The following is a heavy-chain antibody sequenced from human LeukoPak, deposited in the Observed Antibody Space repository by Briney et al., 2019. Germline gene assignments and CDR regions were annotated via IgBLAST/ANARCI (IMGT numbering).Heavy chain of an antibody. V-gene: IGHV3-30-3*01. D-gene: IGHD6-6*01. CDR2: ISYDGSNK. CDR1: GFTFSSYA. J-gene: IGHJ4*02. CDR3: ARDAALEYSSSFDY. Sequence: GGSLRLSCAASGFTFSSYAMHWVRQAPGKGLEWVAVISYDGSNKYYADSVKGRFTISRDNSKNTLYLQMNSLRAEDTAVYYSARDAALEYSSSFDYWDQGTLVTVSS.